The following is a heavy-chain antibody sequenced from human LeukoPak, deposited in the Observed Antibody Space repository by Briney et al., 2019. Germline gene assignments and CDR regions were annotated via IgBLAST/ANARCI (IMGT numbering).Heavy chain of an antibody. D-gene: IGHD5-12*01. V-gene: IGHV1-8*01. CDR3: ARGGYSNYYYYYMDV. CDR1: GYTFTSYD. CDR2: MNPNSGNT. Sequence: ASVKVSCKASGYTFTSYDINWVRQATGQGLEWMGWMNPNSGNTGYARKFQGRVTMTRNTSISTAYMELSSLRSEDTAVYYCARGGYSNYYYYYMDVWGKGTTVTISS. J-gene: IGHJ6*03.